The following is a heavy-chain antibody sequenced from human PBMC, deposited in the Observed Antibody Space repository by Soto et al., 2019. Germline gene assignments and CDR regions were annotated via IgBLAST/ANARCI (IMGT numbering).Heavy chain of an antibody. CDR3: AKEVVPAAILYYFDY. CDR2: ISYDGSNK. CDR1: GFTFSSYG. J-gene: IGHJ4*02. D-gene: IGHD2-2*01. V-gene: IGHV3-30*18. Sequence: GGSLRLSCAASGFTFSSYGMHWVRQAPGKGLEWVAVISYDGSNKYYADSVKGRFTISRDNSKNTLYLQMNSLRAEDTAVYYCAKEVVPAAILYYFDYWGQGTLVTVSS.